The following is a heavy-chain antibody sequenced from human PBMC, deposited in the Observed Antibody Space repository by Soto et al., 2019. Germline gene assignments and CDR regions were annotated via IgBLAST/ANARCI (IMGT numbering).Heavy chain of an antibody. Sequence: QVQLVQSGAKLKKPGSSVRVSCKISGDSFSSYAISWVRQAPGEGLEWVGGIIPIFETANYAQKFQGRVTITAVESTTTAYMEVTRLRPEDTAIFYCAASDSSSWQHDYWGQGTLITVSS. J-gene: IGHJ4*02. D-gene: IGHD6-13*01. CDR2: IIPIFETA. V-gene: IGHV1-69*01. CDR3: AASDSSSWQHDY. CDR1: GDSFSSYA.